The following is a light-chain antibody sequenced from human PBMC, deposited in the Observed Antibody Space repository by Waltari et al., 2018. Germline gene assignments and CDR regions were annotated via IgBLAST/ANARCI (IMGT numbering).Light chain of an antibody. CDR2: DVN. CDR3: CSYAGSAISV. CDR1: SRDVGSYNL. Sequence: QSALTQTATVSGSPGQSITISRTGTSRDVGSYNLVSWYQQHPGKAPTLIIYDVNKRPSGVSNRFSGSKSGNAASLTISGLQAADEADYYCCSYAGSAISVFGGGTRLTVL. J-gene: IGLJ3*02. V-gene: IGLV2-23*02.